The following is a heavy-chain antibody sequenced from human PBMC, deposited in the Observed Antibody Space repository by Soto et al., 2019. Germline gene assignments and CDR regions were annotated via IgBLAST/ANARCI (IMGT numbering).Heavy chain of an antibody. CDR2: IRDGDSTI. D-gene: IGHD2-2*01. CDR3: ATKVDCTGSSCYAGGWFDP. Sequence: GGSLRLSCAASGFTFSDSYMSWIRQAPGKGLEWISYIRDGDSTIYYADSVRGRFTISRDNAKKSLYLQMDSLRAEDTAVYYCATKVDCTGSSCYAGGWFDPWGQGTLVTVSS. J-gene: IGHJ5*02. CDR1: GFTFSDSY. V-gene: IGHV3-11*01.